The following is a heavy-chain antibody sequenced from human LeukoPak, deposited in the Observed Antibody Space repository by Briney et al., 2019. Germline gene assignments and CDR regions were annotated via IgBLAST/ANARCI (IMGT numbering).Heavy chain of an antibody. Sequence: SETLSLTCTVSGGSISSSSYWGWIRQPPGKGLEWIANIYYSGGTYFNPSLKSRVTISADTSKNQFSLKLSSVSAADTAVYYCARHGIRGLMGYCSSSSCAIDYWGQGTLVTVSS. CDR3: ARHGIRGLMGYCSSSSCAIDY. J-gene: IGHJ4*02. CDR1: GGSISSSSY. V-gene: IGHV4-39*01. CDR2: IYYSGGT. D-gene: IGHD2-2*01.